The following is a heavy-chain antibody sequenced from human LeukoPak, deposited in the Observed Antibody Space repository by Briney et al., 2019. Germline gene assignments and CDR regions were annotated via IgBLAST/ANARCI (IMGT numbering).Heavy chain of an antibody. D-gene: IGHD6-13*01. CDR1: GFTFSSYA. V-gene: IGHV3-23*01. CDR3: AKDMGTPIAAAGFDY. CDR2: ISGSGGST. J-gene: IGHJ4*02. Sequence: GGSLRLSCTASGFTFSSYAMSWVRQAPGKGLEWVSAISGSGGSTYYADSVKGRFTISRDNSKNTLYLQMNSLRAEDTAVYYCAKDMGTPIAAAGFDYWGQGTLVTVSS.